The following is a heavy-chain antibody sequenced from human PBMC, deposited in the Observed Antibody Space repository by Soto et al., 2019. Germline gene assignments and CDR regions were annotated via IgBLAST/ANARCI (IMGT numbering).Heavy chain of an antibody. D-gene: IGHD4-17*01. V-gene: IGHV4-30-2*01. CDR3: ASGPIGDYTDGFDY. CDR1: GCSIRSGGYS. Sequence: QLQLQESGSGLVKPSQTLSLTCAVSGCSIRSGGYSWSWIRQPPGKGLEWIGYIYHSESTYYNTSLKSRGTISVDRSKNPLSLKLSSVTDADTAVYYCASGPIGDYTDGFDYWGQGTLVTVSS. J-gene: IGHJ4*02. CDR2: IYHSEST.